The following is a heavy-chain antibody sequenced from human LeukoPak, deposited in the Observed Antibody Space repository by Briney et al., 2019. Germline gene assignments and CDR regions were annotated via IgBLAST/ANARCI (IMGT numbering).Heavy chain of an antibody. J-gene: IGHJ4*02. CDR1: GYTFSSDG. V-gene: IGHV1-18*01. Sequence: ASVKVSCKASGYTFSSDGISWVRQAPGQGLEWMGWISSYNGNTKYAEKLQGRVTMTTDTSTSTAYMELRSLRSDDTAVYYCARFFREPRLFDYWGQGTLVTVSS. CDR3: ARFFREPRLFDY. CDR2: ISSYNGNT. D-gene: IGHD1-14*01.